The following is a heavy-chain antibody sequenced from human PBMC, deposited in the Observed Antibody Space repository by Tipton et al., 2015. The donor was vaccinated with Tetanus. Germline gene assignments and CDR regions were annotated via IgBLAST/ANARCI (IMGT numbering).Heavy chain of an antibody. J-gene: IGHJ5*02. CDR1: GYTFTGYY. CDR2: INPNSGGT. V-gene: IGHV1-2*06. D-gene: IGHD2-15*01. CDR3: AREYPRVVVVAAPQGNWFDP. Sequence: QSGPEVKKPGASVKVSCKASGYTFTGYYMHWVRQAPGQGLEWMGRINPNSGGTNYAQKFQGRVTMTRDTSISTAYMELSRLRSDDTAVYYCAREYPRVVVVAAPQGNWFDPWGQGTLVTVSS.